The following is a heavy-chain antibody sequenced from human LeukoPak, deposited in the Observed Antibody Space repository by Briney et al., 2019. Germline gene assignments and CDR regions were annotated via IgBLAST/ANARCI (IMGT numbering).Heavy chain of an antibody. CDR3: ARDPTYYLRYGYFDS. V-gene: IGHV3-21*06. J-gene: IGHJ4*02. CDR1: GFTFSTSA. CDR2: INNVRSHI. D-gene: IGHD1-26*01. Sequence: PGGCLRLSCAASGFTFSTSAMNWVRQAPGKGLEWVSSINNVRSHIYYADSVRGRFTISRDNANNVLYLQMNSLRAEDTAVYYCARDPTYYLRYGYFDSWGQGTLVTVSS.